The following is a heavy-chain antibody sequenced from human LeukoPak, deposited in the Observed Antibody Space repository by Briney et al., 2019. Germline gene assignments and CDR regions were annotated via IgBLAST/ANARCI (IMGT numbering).Heavy chain of an antibody. V-gene: IGHV1-69*13. CDR3: ARSPSLGQPNYYFDY. CDR1: GGTFSIYA. J-gene: IGHJ4*02. Sequence: SVKVSCKASGGTFSIYAISWVQQAPGQGLEWMGGIIPIFGTANYAQKFQGRVTITADESTSTAYMELSSLRSEDTAVYYCARSPSLGQPNYYFDYWGQGTLVTVSS. D-gene: IGHD7-27*01. CDR2: IIPIFGTA.